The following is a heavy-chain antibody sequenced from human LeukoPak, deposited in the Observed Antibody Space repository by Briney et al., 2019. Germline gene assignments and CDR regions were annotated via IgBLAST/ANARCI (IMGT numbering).Heavy chain of an antibody. J-gene: IGHJ4*02. CDR1: GFTFSSYA. Sequence: PGRSLRLSCAASGFTFSSYAMSWVRQAPGKGLEWVSAISGSGGSTYYADSVKGRFTISRDNSKNTLYLQMNSLRAEDSAVYYCARDEVGGPLKYWGQGVLVTVSS. D-gene: IGHD1-26*01. V-gene: IGHV3-23*01. CDR2: ISGSGGST. CDR3: ARDEVGGPLKY.